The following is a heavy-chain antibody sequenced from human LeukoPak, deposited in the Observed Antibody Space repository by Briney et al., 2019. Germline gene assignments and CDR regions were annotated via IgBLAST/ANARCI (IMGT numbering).Heavy chain of an antibody. CDR1: GFTFDDYA. D-gene: IGHD3-16*02. Sequence: GRSLRLSCAASGFTFDDYAMHWVRRAPGKGLEWVSGISWNSGSIGYADSVKGRFTISRDNAKNSLYLQMNSLRAEDTALYYCAKGGFGELSPQYFQHWGQGTLVTVSS. CDR2: ISWNSGSI. CDR3: AKGGFGELSPQYFQH. J-gene: IGHJ1*01. V-gene: IGHV3-9*01.